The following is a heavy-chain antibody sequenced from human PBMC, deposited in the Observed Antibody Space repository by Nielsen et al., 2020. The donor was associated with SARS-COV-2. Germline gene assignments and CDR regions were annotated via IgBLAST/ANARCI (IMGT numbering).Heavy chain of an antibody. D-gene: IGHD3-10*01. CDR2: ISSSSSTI. J-gene: IGHJ5*02. CDR1: GFTFSSYS. Sequence: GGSLRLSCAASGFTFSSYSMNWVRQAPGKGLEWVSYISSSSSTIYYADSVKGRFTISRDNAKNSLYLQINSLRAEDTAVYYCARAVTMVRGVIMGWFDPWGQGTLVTVSS. V-gene: IGHV3-48*04. CDR3: ARAVTMVRGVIMGWFDP.